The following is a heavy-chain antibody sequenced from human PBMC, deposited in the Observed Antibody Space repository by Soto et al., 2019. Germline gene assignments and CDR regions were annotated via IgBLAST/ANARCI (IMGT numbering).Heavy chain of an antibody. Sequence: QVQLVQSGAEVKKPGASVKVSCKASGYTFTSYAMHWVRQAPGQRLEWMGWINAGNGNRKYSQKFQGRVTITRDTSASTAYMERSSLRSEDTAVYYCARDPSGYYGMDVWGQGTTFTVSS. CDR3: ARDPSGYYGMDV. CDR2: INAGNGNR. D-gene: IGHD3-10*01. J-gene: IGHJ6*02. CDR1: GYTFTSYA. V-gene: IGHV1-3*01.